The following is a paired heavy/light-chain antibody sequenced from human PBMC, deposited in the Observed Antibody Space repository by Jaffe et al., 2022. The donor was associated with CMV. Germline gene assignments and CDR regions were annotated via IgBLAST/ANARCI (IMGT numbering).Heavy chain of an antibody. CDR3: ARDSSGLYGDAFDI. D-gene: IGHD6-19*01. CDR2: INTDNGNT. V-gene: IGHV1-3*04. J-gene: IGHJ3*02. Sequence: QVQLVQSGAEVKQPGASVKVSCKASGYTFTTYSMRWVRQAPGQRLEWMGWINTDNGNTKYSQKFQGRVTITRDTFASTVYMELSSLRSEDTAIYYCARDSSGLYGDAFDIWGQGTMVTVSS. CDR1: GYTFTTYS.
Light chain of an antibody. V-gene: IGLV3-25*03. CDR3: QSTDFGGTYPYV. CDR1: GLPKQY. Sequence: SYELTQPPSVSVSPGQTARITCSGDGLPKQYAHWYQQKPGQAPLLVIYKDSERPSGIPERFSGSSSGTTVTLTISGVQAEDEADYFCQSTDFGGTYPYVFGTGTKVTVL. CDR2: KDS. J-gene: IGLJ1*01.